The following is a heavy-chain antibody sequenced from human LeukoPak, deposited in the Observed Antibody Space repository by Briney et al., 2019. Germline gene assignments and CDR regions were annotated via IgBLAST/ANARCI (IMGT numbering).Heavy chain of an antibody. CDR3: AKDIRREGNNYFDY. CDR2: IYNDDNT. CDR1: GFTATSSH. Sequence: PGGSLRLSCAASGFTATSSHMSWVRQAPGKGLEWISVIYNDDNTNYADSVKGRFIISRDNSKNTLYLQMNSLRAEDTAVYYCAKDIRREGNNYFDYWGQGTLVTVSS. V-gene: IGHV3-66*01. J-gene: IGHJ4*02. D-gene: IGHD5-24*01.